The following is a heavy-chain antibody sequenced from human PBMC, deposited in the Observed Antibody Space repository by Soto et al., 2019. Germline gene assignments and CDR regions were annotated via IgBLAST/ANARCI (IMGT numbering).Heavy chain of an antibody. CDR1: GYTFTSYG. D-gene: IGHD2-21*01. CDR2: INAYNGNT. CDR3: VREWIGIDY. J-gene: IGHJ4*02. V-gene: IGHV1-18*01. Sequence: QVQLVQSGAEVKKPGASVKVSCKASGYTFTSYGISWVRQAPGQGLEWMGWINAYNGNTNYAQNLQGRVTMTTDTSTSTAYMGRRGVRSVATRAYFCVREWIGIDYWGQGTLVTVSS.